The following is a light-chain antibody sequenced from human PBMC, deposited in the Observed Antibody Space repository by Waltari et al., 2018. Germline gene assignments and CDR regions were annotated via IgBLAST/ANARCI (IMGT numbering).Light chain of an antibody. CDR1: QDISNY. CDR2: DAS. CDR3: QQYDNPSPT. V-gene: IGKV1-33*01. Sequence: DIKMTQSPSSLSASVGDRVTITCQASQDISNYLNWYQQKPGKAPKLLIYDASNLETGVPSRFSGSGSGTDFTFTISSLQPEDIATYYCQQYDNPSPTFGPGTKVDIK. J-gene: IGKJ3*01.